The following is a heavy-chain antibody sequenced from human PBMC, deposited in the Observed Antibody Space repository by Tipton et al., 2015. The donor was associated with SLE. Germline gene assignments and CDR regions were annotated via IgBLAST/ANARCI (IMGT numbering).Heavy chain of an antibody. CDR3: ARVQLGTTFHDVFDI. V-gene: IGHV3-7*04. D-gene: IGHD1-7*01. CDR2: INQDGSEK. J-gene: IGHJ3*02. Sequence: SLRLSCVVSGFTFSRYWMSWVRQAPGKGLEWVANINQDGSEKYHVDSVKGRFTISRDNAKNSLDLQMNSLRVEDTAVYYCARVQLGTTFHDVFDIWGQGTMVTVS. CDR1: GFTFSRYW.